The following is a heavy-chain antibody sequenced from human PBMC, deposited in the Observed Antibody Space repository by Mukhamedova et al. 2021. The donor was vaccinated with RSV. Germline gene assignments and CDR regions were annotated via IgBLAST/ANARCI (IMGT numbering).Heavy chain of an antibody. D-gene: IGHD2-2*02. Sequence: ISRDNAKNSLYLQMNSLRAEDTAVYYCARTYCSSTSCYRDLWGQGTLVTVSS. V-gene: IGHV3-48*03. J-gene: IGHJ5*02. CDR3: ARTYCSSTSCYRDL.